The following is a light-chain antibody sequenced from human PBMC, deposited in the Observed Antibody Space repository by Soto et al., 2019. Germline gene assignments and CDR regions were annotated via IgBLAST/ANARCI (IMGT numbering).Light chain of an antibody. CDR1: QSVNSAY. CDR3: QLYGSSPTWA. J-gene: IGKJ1*01. CDR2: GAS. Sequence: EIVLTQSPGTLSLSPGERATLSCRASQSVNSAYVAWYQQNPGQAPRVLIYGASTRATGIPHRFSGSGSGTAFSLTSSRLEPEDSAMYYCQLYGSSPTWAFGQGTKVEIK. V-gene: IGKV3-20*01.